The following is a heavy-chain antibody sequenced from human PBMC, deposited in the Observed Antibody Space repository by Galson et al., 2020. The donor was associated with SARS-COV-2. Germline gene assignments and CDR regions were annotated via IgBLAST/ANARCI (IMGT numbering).Heavy chain of an antibody. Sequence: ASVQVSCKASGYTFTGYYMPWVRQAPGQGLEWMGWINPNSGGTNYAQKFQGRVTMTRDTSISTAYMELSRLRSDDTAVYYCARVGGTTPYYYYYGMDVLGQGTTVTVSS. CDR3: ARVGGTTPYYYYYGMDV. CDR2: INPNSGGT. D-gene: IGHD2-15*01. V-gene: IGHV1-2*02. CDR1: GYTFTGYY. J-gene: IGHJ6*02.